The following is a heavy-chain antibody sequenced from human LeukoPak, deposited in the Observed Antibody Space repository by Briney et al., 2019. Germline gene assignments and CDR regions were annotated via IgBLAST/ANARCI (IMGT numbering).Heavy chain of an antibody. D-gene: IGHD3-10*01. J-gene: IGHJ4*02. Sequence: GGSLRLSCAASGFTFDDYAMHWVRQAPGKGLEWMGGFDPEDGETIYAQKFQGGVTMTEDTSTDTAYMELSSLRSEDTAVYYCATLWFGELFDTISFDYWGQGTLVTVSS. CDR1: GFTFDDYA. CDR2: FDPEDGET. CDR3: ATLWFGELFDTISFDY. V-gene: IGHV1-24*01.